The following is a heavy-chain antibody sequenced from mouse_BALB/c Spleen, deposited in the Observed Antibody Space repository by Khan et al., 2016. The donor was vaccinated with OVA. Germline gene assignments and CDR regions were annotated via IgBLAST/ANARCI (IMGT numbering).Heavy chain of an antibody. CDR1: GYTFTDYV. CDR2: IYPGSGST. D-gene: IGHD1-2*01. V-gene: IGHV1-77*01. J-gene: IGHJ3*01. Sequence: QVQLKQSGPELVKPGASVKMSCKASGYTFTDYVINWVKQRTGQGLEWIGEIYPGSGSTYYNEKFKGKATLTADKSSNTAYMQLSSLTSEDSAVYFCAKHYASWFAYWGQGTLVTVSA. CDR3: AKHYASWFAY.